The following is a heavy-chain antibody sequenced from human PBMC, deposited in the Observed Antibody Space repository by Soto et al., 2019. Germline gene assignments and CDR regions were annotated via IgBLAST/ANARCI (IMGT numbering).Heavy chain of an antibody. V-gene: IGHV1-18*01. CDR3: ARFHYGGNWLDP. Sequence: ASVKVSCKASGYTFTSHGISWVRQAPGQGLEWMGWISAYNGNTNYAQKLQGRVTMTTDTSASTAYMELSSLRSEDTAVYYCARFHYGGNWLDPWGQGTLVTVSS. CDR2: ISAYNGNT. J-gene: IGHJ5*02. D-gene: IGHD4-17*01. CDR1: GYTFTSHG.